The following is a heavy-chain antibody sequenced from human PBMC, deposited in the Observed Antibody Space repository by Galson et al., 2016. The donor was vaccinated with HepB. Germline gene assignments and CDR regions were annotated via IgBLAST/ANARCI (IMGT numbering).Heavy chain of an antibody. V-gene: IGHV6-1*01. CDR2: TYYSPKWYN. D-gene: IGHD5/OR15-5a*01. CDR3: ARDGRLKYYGMDV. J-gene: IGHJ6*02. Sequence: CAISGDSVSRNNVAWYWIRQSPSRGLEWLGRTYYSPKWYNDYALSLKSRISINADTSKNQIFPQLNSVTPDDTAVYYCARDGRLKYYGMDVWGQGTMVTVSS. CDR1: GDSVSRNNVA.